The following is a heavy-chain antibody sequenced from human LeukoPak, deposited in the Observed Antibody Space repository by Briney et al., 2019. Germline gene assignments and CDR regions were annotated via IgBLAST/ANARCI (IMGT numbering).Heavy chain of an antibody. CDR2: INGDGSTS. D-gene: IGHD4-17*01. CDR1: GFTFSSYS. V-gene: IGHV3-74*01. CDR3: ARDEPTVTTGPPVGS. Sequence: GGSLRLSCAASGFTFSSYSMNWVRQAPGKGLVWVSCINGDGSTSNYADSVKGRFTISRDNAKNTLYLQMHSLRAEDTAVYYCARDEPTVTTGPPVGSWGQGTLVTVSS. J-gene: IGHJ4*02.